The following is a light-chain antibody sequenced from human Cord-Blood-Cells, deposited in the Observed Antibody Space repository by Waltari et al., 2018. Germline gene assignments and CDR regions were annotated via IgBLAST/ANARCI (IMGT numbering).Light chain of an antibody. CDR3: SSYTSSSTQV. J-gene: IGLJ2*01. Sequence: GSPGQSITISCTGTSSDVGGYNYVSWYQQHPGKAPKLMIYDVSNRPSGVSNRFSGSKSGNTASLTISGLQAEDEADYYCSSYTSSSTQVFGGGTKLTVL. CDR2: DVS. CDR1: SSDVGGYNY. V-gene: IGLV2-14*04.